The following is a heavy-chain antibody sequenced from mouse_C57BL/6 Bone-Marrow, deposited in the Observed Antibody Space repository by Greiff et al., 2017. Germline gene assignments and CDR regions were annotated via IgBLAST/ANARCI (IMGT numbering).Heavy chain of an antibody. CDR3: ARKGLLWYLDY. J-gene: IGHJ2*01. Sequence: QVQLQQSGAELVRPGTSVKVSCKASGYAFTNYLIEWVKQRPGQGLEWIGVINPGSGGTNYNEKFKGKAKLTADQSSSTAYMQLSSLTYEASAVYFCARKGLLWYLDYWGQGTTLTVSS. CDR1: GYAFTNYL. D-gene: IGHD2-1*01. CDR2: INPGSGGT. V-gene: IGHV1-54*01.